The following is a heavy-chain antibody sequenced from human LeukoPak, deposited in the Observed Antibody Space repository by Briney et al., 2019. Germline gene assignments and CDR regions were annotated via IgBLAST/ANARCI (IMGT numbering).Heavy chain of an antibody. J-gene: IGHJ4*02. CDR2: IYDSGST. V-gene: IGHV4-30-4*01. CDR1: GASIRSGDYY. CDR3: ASALSGYGYFDY. Sequence: SETLSLTCTVSGASIRSGDYYWSWIRQPPGKGLEWIGYIYDSGSTYYNPSLKSRITISVDTSENRFSLKLSSVTATDTAVYYCASALSGYGYFDYWGLGTLVTVSS. D-gene: IGHD5-12*01.